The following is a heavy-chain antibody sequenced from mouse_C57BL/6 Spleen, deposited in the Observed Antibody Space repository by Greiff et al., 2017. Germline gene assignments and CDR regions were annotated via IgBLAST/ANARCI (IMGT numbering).Heavy chain of an antibody. D-gene: IGHD1-1*01. Sequence: EVKLMESVAELVRPGASVKLSCTASGFNIKNTYMHWVKQRPEQGLEWIGRIDPANGNTKYAPKFQGKATITADTSSNTASLQRSSLTSEDTAIYYCARTYGSRDWYFDVWGTGTTVTVSS. CDR1: GFNIKNTY. CDR2: IDPANGNT. V-gene: IGHV14-3*01. CDR3: ARTYGSRDWYFDV. J-gene: IGHJ1*03.